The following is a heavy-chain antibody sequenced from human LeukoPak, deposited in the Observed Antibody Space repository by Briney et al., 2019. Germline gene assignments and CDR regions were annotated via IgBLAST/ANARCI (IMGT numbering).Heavy chain of an antibody. CDR2: INYSGST. CDR1: VGSLCSYY. D-gene: IGHD6-13*01. CDR3: ARHYAAGTYYYYGMDV. V-gene: IGHV4-59*08. J-gene: IGHJ6*02. Sequence: SETLSLTCTLSVGSLCSYYWGSIRPPPGKGLEWIGDINYSGSTNYSPSLKCRVTISVDTSKNQFSLKLSSVTAADTAVYYCARHYAAGTYYYYGMDVWGQGTTVTVSS.